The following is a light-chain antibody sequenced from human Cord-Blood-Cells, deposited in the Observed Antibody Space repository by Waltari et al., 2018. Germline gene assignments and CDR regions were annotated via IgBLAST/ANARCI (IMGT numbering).Light chain of an antibody. V-gene: IGKV2-28*01. CDR2: LGS. J-gene: IGKJ1*01. CDR1: PSLLHSNGYNY. Sequence: SVLTQSPPSLPVNPAEPASLSCRSSPSLLHSNGYNYLYWYLQKPGQTPQLLMHLGSNSASGGADRLSGSSSCRDVTLKISRVEAEDDGVYYCRQALQTPPWTFGQGTRVEIK. CDR3: RQALQTPPWT.